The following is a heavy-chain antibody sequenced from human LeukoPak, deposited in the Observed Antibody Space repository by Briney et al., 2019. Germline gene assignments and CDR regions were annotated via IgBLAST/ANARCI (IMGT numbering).Heavy chain of an antibody. CDR2: IWYDGSNK. J-gene: IGHJ4*02. D-gene: IGHD3-3*02. V-gene: IGHV3-33*01. CDR1: GFTFSSYG. Sequence: GRSLRLSCAASGFTFSSYGMHWVRQAPGKRLEWVAVIWYDGSNKYYADSVKGRFTISRDNSKNTLYLQMNSLRAEDTAVYYCARDGALRSLPGGYFDYWGQGTLVTVSS. CDR3: ARDGALRSLPGGYFDY.